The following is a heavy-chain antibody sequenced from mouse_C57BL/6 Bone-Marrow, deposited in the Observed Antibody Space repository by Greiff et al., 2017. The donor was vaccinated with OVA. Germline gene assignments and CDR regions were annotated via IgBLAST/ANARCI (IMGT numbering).Heavy chain of an antibody. CDR2: IDPANGNT. Sequence: EVQLQQSVAELVRPGASVKLSCTASGFTIKNTYMHWVKQRPEQGLEWIGRIDPANGNTKYAPKFQGKATITADTSSNTAYLQLSSLTSEDTAIYYCARGLLLFDYWGQGTTLTVSS. D-gene: IGHD2-3*01. V-gene: IGHV14-3*01. CDR1: GFTIKNTY. CDR3: ARGLLLFDY. J-gene: IGHJ2*01.